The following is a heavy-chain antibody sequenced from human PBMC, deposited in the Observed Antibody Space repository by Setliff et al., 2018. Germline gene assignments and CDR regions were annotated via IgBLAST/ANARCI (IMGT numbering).Heavy chain of an antibody. D-gene: IGHD2-2*01. J-gene: IGHJ6*03. CDR1: GFTFSSYG. CDR3: ARTYCSDTSCYDYYYYMDV. Sequence: GGSLRLSCAASGFTFSSYGMHWVRQAPGKGLEWVTNINKDGSERNYVDSVKGRFTISRDNAKNSVYLQMNSLRAEDTAVYYCARTYCSDTSCYDYYYYMDVWGKGTTVTVSS. CDR2: INKDGSER. V-gene: IGHV3-7*01.